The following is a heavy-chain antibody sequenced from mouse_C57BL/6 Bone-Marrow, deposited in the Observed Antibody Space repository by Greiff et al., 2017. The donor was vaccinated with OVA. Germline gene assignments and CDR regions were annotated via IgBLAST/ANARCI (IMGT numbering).Heavy chain of an antibody. CDR2: IDPSDSYT. Sequence: LPPPVSYLVTPLSSVKLSCKASGYTFTSYWMQWVKQRPGQGLEWIGEIDPSDSYTNYNQKFKGKATLTVDTSSSTAYMQLSSLTSEDSAVYYCASAVFAYWGQGTLVTVSA. J-gene: IGHJ3*01. V-gene: IGHV1-50*01. CDR1: GYTFTSYW. CDR3: ASAVFAY.